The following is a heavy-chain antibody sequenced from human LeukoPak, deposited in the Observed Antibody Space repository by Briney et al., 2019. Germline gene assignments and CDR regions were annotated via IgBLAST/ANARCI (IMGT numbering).Heavy chain of an antibody. CDR2: IYYSGST. CDR3: ARELRYSSSDGAIDY. V-gene: IGHV4-31*03. D-gene: IGHD6-6*01. Sequence: PSQTLSLTCTVSGVSISSGGYYWSWIRQHPGKGLEWIGYIYYSGSTYYNPSLKSRVTISVDTSKNQFSLKLSSVTAADTAVYYCARELRYSSSDGAIDYWGQGTLVTVSS. CDR1: GVSISSGGYY. J-gene: IGHJ4*02.